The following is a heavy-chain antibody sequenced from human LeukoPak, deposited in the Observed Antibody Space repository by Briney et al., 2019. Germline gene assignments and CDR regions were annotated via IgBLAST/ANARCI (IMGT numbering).Heavy chain of an antibody. CDR2: IYHSGAT. D-gene: IGHD5-24*01. CDR1: GYSISRGNF. J-gene: IGHJ4*02. CDR3: ARVNGDAHNKSDY. Sequence: SETLSLTCSVSGYSISRGNFWGWIRQPPGKGLEWIGTIYHSGATYYNPSLKSRVTISLDTSMNQFSLKLTSVTAADTAVYYCARVNGDAHNKSDYWGQGTLVTVSS. V-gene: IGHV4-38-2*02.